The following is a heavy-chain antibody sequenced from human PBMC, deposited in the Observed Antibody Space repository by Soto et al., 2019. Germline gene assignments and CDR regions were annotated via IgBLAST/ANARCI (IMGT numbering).Heavy chain of an antibody. Sequence: GGSLRLSCAASGFTFSSYWMHWVRQAPGKGLVWVSRINSDGSSTSYADSVKGRFTISRDNAKNTLYLQMNSLRAEDTAVYYCAPRGLIVVVPAANLFDYWGQGTLVTVSS. CDR2: INSDGSST. D-gene: IGHD2-2*01. V-gene: IGHV3-74*01. CDR1: GFTFSSYW. CDR3: APRGLIVVVPAANLFDY. J-gene: IGHJ4*02.